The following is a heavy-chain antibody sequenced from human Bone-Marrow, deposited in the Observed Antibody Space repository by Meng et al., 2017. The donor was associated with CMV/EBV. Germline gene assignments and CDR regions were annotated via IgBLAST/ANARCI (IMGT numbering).Heavy chain of an antibody. CDR2: IKQDGSEK. CDR1: GFTFSSYW. D-gene: IGHD3-9*01. J-gene: IGHJ6*02. CDR3: ARDLKDTYYDILTGYSYYYGMDV. Sequence: GESLKISCAASGFTFSSYWMSWVRQAPGKGLEWVANIKQDGSEKYYVDSVKGRFTISRDNAKNSPYLQMNSLRAEDTAVYYCARDLKDTYYDILTGYSYYYGMDVWGQGTTVTVSS. V-gene: IGHV3-7*01.